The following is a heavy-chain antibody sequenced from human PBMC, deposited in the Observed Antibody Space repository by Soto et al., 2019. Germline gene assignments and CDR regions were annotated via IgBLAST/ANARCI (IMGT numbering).Heavy chain of an antibody. CDR3: AIRGIVATSPFDY. D-gene: IGHD5-12*01. CDR1: GGTFSSYT. J-gene: IGHJ4*02. Sequence: ASVKVSCKASGGTFSSYTISWVRQAPGQGLEWMGRIIPILGIANYAQKFQGRVTITADKSTSTAYMELSSLRSEDTAVYYCAIRGIVATSPFDYWGQGTLVTVSS. CDR2: IIPILGIA. V-gene: IGHV1-69*02.